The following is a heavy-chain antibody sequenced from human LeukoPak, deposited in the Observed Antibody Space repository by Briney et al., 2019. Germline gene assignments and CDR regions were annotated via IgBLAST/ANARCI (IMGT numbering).Heavy chain of an antibody. D-gene: IGHD5-24*01. J-gene: IGHJ1*01. Sequence: GGSLRLSCAGSGYSFDDYGMRWVRQAPGKGLEWVAGINWNGGSTGYAASVKGRCTIYRDNAKNALCLEMNSLRAEDTAFYYCVRLGRDGYTYGAAYWGLGTLVTVSS. V-gene: IGHV3-20*04. CDR2: INWNGGST. CDR1: GYSFDDYG. CDR3: VRLGRDGYTYGAAY.